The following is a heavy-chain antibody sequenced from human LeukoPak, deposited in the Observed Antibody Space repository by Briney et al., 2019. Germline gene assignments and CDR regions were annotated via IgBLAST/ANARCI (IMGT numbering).Heavy chain of an antibody. Sequence: GGSLRLSCTASGFTFRDYSMNWVRQAPGKGLEWLLYISSTSSAIYYADSLKGRFTISRDNAKNSLYLQMDSLRDEDTAVYYCARVIGSYGNSAYWGRGTLVTVSS. D-gene: IGHD3-16*01. CDR3: ARVIGSYGNSAY. CDR1: GFTFRDYS. CDR2: ISSTSSAI. J-gene: IGHJ4*02. V-gene: IGHV3-48*02.